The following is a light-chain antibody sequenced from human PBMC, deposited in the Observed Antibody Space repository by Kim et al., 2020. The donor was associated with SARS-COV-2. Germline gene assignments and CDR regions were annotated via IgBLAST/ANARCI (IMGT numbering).Light chain of an antibody. CDR2: GAS. Sequence: EIVMTQSPATLSVSPGDRATLSCRAGQSVSSNLAWYQHKPGQAPRLLIYGASSRATGISDRFSGSGSGTEFTLTISSLQSEDFAVYYCQQYNDWPPSYTFGHGTKLEI. CDR1: QSVSSN. CDR3: QQYNDWPPSYT. V-gene: IGKV3D-15*01. J-gene: IGKJ2*01.